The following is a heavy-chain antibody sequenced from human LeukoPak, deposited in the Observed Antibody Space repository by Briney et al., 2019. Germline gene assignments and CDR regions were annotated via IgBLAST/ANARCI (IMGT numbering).Heavy chain of an antibody. D-gene: IGHD5-24*01. J-gene: IGHJ3*02. CDR2: INPSGGST. CDR1: GYTFTNYG. CDR3: ARETADLPTNDVFDI. V-gene: IGHV1-46*01. Sequence: ASVKVSCKASGYTFTNYGISWVRQAPGQGREWMGIINPSGGSTSYAQKFQGRVTMTRDTSTSTVYMELSSLRSEDTAVYYCARETADLPTNDVFDIWGQGTMVTVSS.